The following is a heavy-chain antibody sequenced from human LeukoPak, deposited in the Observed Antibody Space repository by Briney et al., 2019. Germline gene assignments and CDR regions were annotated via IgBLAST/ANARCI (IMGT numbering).Heavy chain of an antibody. CDR2: ISGSGGST. V-gene: IGHV3-23*01. Sequence: PGGSLRLSCAASGFTFSSYAMSWVRQAPGKGLEWVSAISGSGGSTYYADSVKGRFTISRDNSKNTLFLQMNSLRADDTAEYYCAKPRGGRPLGAFDIWGQGTMVTVSS. J-gene: IGHJ3*02. CDR1: GFTFSSYA. D-gene: IGHD3-16*01. CDR3: AKPRGGRPLGAFDI.